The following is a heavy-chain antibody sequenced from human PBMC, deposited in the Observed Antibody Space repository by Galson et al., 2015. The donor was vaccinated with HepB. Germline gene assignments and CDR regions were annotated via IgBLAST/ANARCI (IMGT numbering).Heavy chain of an antibody. V-gene: IGHV1-69*10. Sequence: SVKVSCKASGGTFSSYAISWVRQAPGQGLEWMGGIIPIFGIANYAQKFQGRVTMTTDTSTSTAYMELRSLRSDDTAVYYCARGGSSGVTDYWGQGTLVTVSS. J-gene: IGHJ4*02. D-gene: IGHD6-19*01. CDR2: IIPIFGIA. CDR1: GGTFSSYA. CDR3: ARGGSSGVTDY.